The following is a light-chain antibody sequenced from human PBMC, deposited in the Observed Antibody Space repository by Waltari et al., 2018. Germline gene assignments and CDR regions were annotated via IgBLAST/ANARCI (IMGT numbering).Light chain of an antibody. V-gene: IGKV1-9*01. Sequence: LQLTQSPSFLSASVGDRVTITCRASQGISSYLTWFQQKPGKAPKILISAASTLQSGVPSRFSGSGSGTEFTLTISSLQPEDFATYYCHQVNSYPLTFGGGTKVEIK. CDR2: AAS. J-gene: IGKJ4*01. CDR3: HQVNSYPLT. CDR1: QGISSY.